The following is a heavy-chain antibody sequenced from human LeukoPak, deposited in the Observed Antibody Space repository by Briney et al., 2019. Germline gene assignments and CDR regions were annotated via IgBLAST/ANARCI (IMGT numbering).Heavy chain of an antibody. D-gene: IGHD6-19*01. V-gene: IGHV1-2*02. CDR3: ARGRTLTQWLAHFDY. CDR2: INPNSGGT. CDR1: GYTFTGYY. J-gene: IGHJ4*02. Sequence: ASVKVSCKASGYTFTGYYMHWVRQAPGQGLEWMGWINPNSGGTNYAQKFQGRVTMTRDTSISTAYMELSRLRSDDTVVYYCARGRTLTQWLAHFDYWGQGTLVTVSS.